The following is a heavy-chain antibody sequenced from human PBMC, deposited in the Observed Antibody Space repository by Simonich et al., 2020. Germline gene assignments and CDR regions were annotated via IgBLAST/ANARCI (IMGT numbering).Heavy chain of an antibody. CDR1: GFTFSSYA. CDR2: ISGSGGSK. CDR3: ATYYFDY. V-gene: IGHV3-23*01. J-gene: IGHJ4*02. Sequence: EVQLLESGGGLVQPGGSLRLYCSASGFTFSSYARGWVRQAPGKGLEWVSAISGSGGSKYYADSVKGRFTISRDNSKNTLYLQMNSLRAEDTAVYYCATYYFDYWGQGTLVTVSS.